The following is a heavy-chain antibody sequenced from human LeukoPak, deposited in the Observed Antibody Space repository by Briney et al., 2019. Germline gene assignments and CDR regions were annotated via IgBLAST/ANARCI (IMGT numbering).Heavy chain of an antibody. D-gene: IGHD6-19*01. Sequence: ASVKVSCKASGYTFTSYDINWVRQATGQGPEWMAWMNPNSGNTGYAQKFQGRVTITRNTSISTAYMELSSLRSEDTAVYYCARGVVRGGWYHLFDYWGQGTLVTVSS. CDR1: GYTFTSYD. CDR2: MNPNSGNT. V-gene: IGHV1-8*03. CDR3: ARGVVRGGWYHLFDY. J-gene: IGHJ4*02.